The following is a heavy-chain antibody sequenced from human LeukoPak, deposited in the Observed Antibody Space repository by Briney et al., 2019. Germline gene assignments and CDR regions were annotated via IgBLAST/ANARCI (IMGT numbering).Heavy chain of an antibody. CDR2: IYYDGSNT. J-gene: IGHJ4*02. Sequence: GGSLRLSCAASEFTFTTYGMHWVRQAPGKGLEWVAFIYYDGSNTYYADYVKGRFTISRDISKNTLYLQMDSLRAEDTAIYYCARDWKTNSFDYWGQGTLVTVSS. V-gene: IGHV3-33*01. CDR1: EFTFTTYG. CDR3: ARDWKTNSFDY. D-gene: IGHD1-1*01.